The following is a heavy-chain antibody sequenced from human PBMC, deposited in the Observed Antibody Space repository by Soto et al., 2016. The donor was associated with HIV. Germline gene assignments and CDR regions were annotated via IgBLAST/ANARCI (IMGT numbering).Heavy chain of an antibody. V-gene: IGHV3-9*03. CDR3: AKARGYYYDHYYFDY. CDR2: ISWNSGSI. Sequence: EVQLVESGGGLVQPGRSLRLSCAASGFTFDDYATHWVRQAPGKGLEWVSGISWNSGSIGYADSVKGRFTISRDNAKNSLYLQMNSLRAEDMALYYCAKARGYYYDHYYFDYWGQGTLVTVSS. J-gene: IGHJ4*02. CDR1: GFTFDDYA. D-gene: IGHD3-22*01.